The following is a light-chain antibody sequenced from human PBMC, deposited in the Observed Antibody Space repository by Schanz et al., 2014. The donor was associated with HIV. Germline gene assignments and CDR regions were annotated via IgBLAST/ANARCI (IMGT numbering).Light chain of an antibody. CDR3: QQTYSATPYP. CDR1: QTIGMS. J-gene: IGKJ2*01. V-gene: IGKV1-39*01. Sequence: IQMTQSPSSLSAFVGDTVTITCRTTQTIGMSVNWYQQKPGKAPQLLIYASSLLHTGVPSRFVGSGSGTYFALAITSLQFEDFATYYCQQTYSATPYPFGQGTKV. CDR2: ASS.